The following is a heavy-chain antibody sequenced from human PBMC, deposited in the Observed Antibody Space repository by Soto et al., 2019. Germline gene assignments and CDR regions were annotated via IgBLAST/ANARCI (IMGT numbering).Heavy chain of an antibody. CDR2: ISGSGGST. V-gene: IGHV3-23*01. Sequence: GGSLRLSCAASGLTFSSYAMSWVRQAPGKGLEWVSGISGSGGSTYYADSVKGRFTISRDNYKNTLSLQMNSLRAGDTAVYYCAKGGEGSDLTGYYYYYYIDVWGKGTTVTVSS. CDR3: AKGGEGSDLTGYYYYYYIDV. CDR1: GLTFSSYA. J-gene: IGHJ6*03. D-gene: IGHD3-3*01.